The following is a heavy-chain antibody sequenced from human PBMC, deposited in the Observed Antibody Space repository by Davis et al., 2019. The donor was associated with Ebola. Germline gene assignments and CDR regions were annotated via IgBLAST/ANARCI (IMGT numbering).Heavy chain of an antibody. V-gene: IGHV3-23*01. CDR3: AKAKDRIVVVVAATDY. D-gene: IGHD2-15*01. Sequence: GESLKISCAASGFTFSSYWMSWVRQAPGKGLEWVSAISGSGGSTYYADSVKGRFTISRDNSKNTLYLQMNSLRAEDTAVYYCAKAKDRIVVVVAATDYWGQGTLVTVSS. J-gene: IGHJ4*02. CDR1: GFTFSSYW. CDR2: ISGSGGST.